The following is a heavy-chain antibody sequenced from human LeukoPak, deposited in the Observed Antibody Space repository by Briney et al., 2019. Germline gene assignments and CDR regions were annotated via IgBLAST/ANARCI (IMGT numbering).Heavy chain of an antibody. CDR1: GFTFSSCA. Sequence: GGSLRLSCAASGFTFSSCAMSWVRQAPGKGPEWVAHIKQDASQEYHVDSVKGRFTISRDNAKNSLYLQMNSLRAEDTAVYYCARGVVYPAWSGPHWSDYWGQGALVTVSS. CDR2: IKQDASQE. D-gene: IGHD3-3*01. V-gene: IGHV3-7*01. CDR3: ARGVVYPAWSGPHWSDY. J-gene: IGHJ4*02.